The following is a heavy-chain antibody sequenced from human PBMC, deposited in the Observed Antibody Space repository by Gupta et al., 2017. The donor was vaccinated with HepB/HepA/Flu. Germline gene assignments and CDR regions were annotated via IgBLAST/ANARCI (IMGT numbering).Heavy chain of an antibody. Sequence: QVQLQQWGAGLLKPSETLSLTCAVYGGSFSGYYWSWIRPPPGKGLEWIGEINHSGSTNYNPSLKSRVTISVDTSKNQFSLKLSSVTAADTAVYYCARATIEYSSSPQPKKFDYWGQGTLVTVSS. J-gene: IGHJ4*02. D-gene: IGHD6-6*01. CDR3: ARATIEYSSSPQPKKFDY. V-gene: IGHV4-34*01. CDR1: GGSFSGYY. CDR2: INHSGST.